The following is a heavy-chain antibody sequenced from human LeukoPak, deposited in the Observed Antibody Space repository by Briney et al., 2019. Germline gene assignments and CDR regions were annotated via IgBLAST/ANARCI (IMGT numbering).Heavy chain of an antibody. J-gene: IGHJ3*02. CDR3: ARAVGTMIVVRPSNAFDI. V-gene: IGHV1-2*02. CDR1: GYTFTGYY. Sequence: ASVKVSCKASGYTFTGYYMHWVRQAPGQGLEWMGWINPNSGGTNYAQKFQGRVTMTRDTSISTAFMELSRLRSDDTAVYYCARAVGTMIVVRPSNAFDIWGQGTMVTVSS. CDR2: INPNSGGT. D-gene: IGHD3-22*01.